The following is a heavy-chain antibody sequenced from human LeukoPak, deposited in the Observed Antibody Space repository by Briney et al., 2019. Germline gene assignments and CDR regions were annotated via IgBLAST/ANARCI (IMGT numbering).Heavy chain of an antibody. V-gene: IGHV1-69*13. CDR1: GGTFSSYA. CDR2: IIPIFGTA. J-gene: IGHJ3*02. D-gene: IGHD1-26*01. Sequence: SVKVSCKASGGTFSSYAISWVRQAPGQGLEWMGGIIPIFGTANYAQKFQGRVTITADESTSTAYMELSSLRSEDTAVYYCARSFQRTVGAPVDNDAFDIWGQGTMVTVSS. CDR3: ARSFQRTVGAPVDNDAFDI.